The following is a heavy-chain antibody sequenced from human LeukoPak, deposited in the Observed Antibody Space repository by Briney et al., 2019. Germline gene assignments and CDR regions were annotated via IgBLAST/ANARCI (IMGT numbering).Heavy chain of an antibody. CDR2: ISGSGGST. CDR3: AKGDTTWELPHDY. V-gene: IGHV3-23*01. CDR1: GFTFSSYG. D-gene: IGHD1-26*01. Sequence: GGSLRLSCAASGFTFSSYGMSWVRQAPGRGLEWVSAISGSGGSTYYADSVKGRFTISRDNSKNTLYLQMNSLRAEDTAVYYCAKGDTTWELPHDYWGQGTLVTVSS. J-gene: IGHJ4*02.